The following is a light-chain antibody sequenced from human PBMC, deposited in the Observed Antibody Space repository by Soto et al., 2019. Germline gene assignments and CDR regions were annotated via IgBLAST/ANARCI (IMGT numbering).Light chain of an antibody. V-gene: IGKV1-33*01. CDR3: QQYDNLPLT. Sequence: DIQMTQSPSSLSASVGDRVTITCQASQDISNYLNWYQQKPGKAPKLLIYDASNLETGVPSRFSGSGSGTDFTFTISRLQPEDIATYYCQQYDNLPLTFGGGTKLEIK. CDR1: QDISNY. J-gene: IGKJ4*01. CDR2: DAS.